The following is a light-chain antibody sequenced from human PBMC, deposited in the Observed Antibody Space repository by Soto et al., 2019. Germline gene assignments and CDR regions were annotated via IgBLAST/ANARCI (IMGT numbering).Light chain of an antibody. V-gene: IGLV2-23*02. J-gene: IGLJ1*01. CDR2: EVT. CDR1: NSDVGSYNL. Sequence: QSVLTQPASVSGSPRQSITISCTGTNSDVGSYNLVSWFQQHPGKAPKLVIYEVTKRPSGVSDRFSGSKSGNTASLTISGLKVEDEADYYCCSSGGSPTYVFGTGTKVTVL. CDR3: CSSGGSPTYV.